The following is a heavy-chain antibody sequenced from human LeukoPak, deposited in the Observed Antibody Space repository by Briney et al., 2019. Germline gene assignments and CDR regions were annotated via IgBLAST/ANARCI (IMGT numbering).Heavy chain of an antibody. D-gene: IGHD6-13*01. CDR1: GGSISSYY. CDR2: IYYSGST. J-gene: IGHJ4*02. CDR3: ARALLGIAAAGPFDY. V-gene: IGHV4-59*01. Sequence: SETLSLTCTVSGGSISSYYWSWIRQPPGKGLEWIGYIYYSGSTYYNPSLKSRVTISVDTSKNQFSLKLSSVTAADTAVYYCARALLGIAAAGPFDYWGQGTLVTVSS.